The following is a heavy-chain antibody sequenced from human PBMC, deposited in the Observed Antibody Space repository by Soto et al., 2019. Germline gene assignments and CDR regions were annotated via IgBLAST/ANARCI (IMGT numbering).Heavy chain of an antibody. CDR2: IKSKSRVGTA. D-gene: IGHD2-21*02. J-gene: IGHJ4*02. CDR1: GFTFSNTW. Sequence: GWSRRLSCATSGFTFSNTWMSWVRQAPGKGLEWVGRIKSKSRVGTADYAAPVKGRFTISRDDSKNTLYLYMKNLKTEDTAVYYCTTDCPWVTPAYWGQGALVTVSS. CDR3: TTDCPWVTPAY. V-gene: IGHV3-15*01.